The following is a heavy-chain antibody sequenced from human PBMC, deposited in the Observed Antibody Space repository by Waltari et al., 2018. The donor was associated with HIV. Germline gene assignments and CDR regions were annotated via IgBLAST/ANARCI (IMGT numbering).Heavy chain of an antibody. V-gene: IGHV3-23*01. CDR2: ISGRAGST. D-gene: IGHD3-22*01. CDR3: AKEEAWFYSDSSGYT. J-gene: IGHJ5*02. CDR1: GFTLSSYA. Sequence: VQLLESGGDLVQPGESLRLSCAASGFTLSSYAMSWVRQTPGKGLEWVSVISGRAGSTYYADSVKGRFTISRDNSMNTLYLQMNSLRAEDTAVYYCAKEEAWFYSDSSGYTWGQGTLVTVSS.